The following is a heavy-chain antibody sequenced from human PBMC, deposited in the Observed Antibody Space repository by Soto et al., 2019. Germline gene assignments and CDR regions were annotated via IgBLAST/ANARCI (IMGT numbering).Heavy chain of an antibody. CDR1: GYSFTTYW. Sequence: PGESLKISCKGSGYSFTTYWIGWVPQMPGKGLEWMGIIYPGDSDTRYSPSFQGQVTISADKSISTAYLQWSSLKASDTAMYYCALSGIAVSAPGWKWFAPWGQGTLVTVSS. CDR2: IYPGDSDT. V-gene: IGHV5-51*01. CDR3: ALSGIAVSAPGWKWFAP. J-gene: IGHJ5*02. D-gene: IGHD6-19*01.